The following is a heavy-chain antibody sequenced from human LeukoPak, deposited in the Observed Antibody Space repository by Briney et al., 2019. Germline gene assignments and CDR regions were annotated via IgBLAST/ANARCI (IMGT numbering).Heavy chain of an antibody. V-gene: IGHV3-30*18. CDR3: AKDNVAAAGRYFDY. CDR2: ISYDGSNK. CDR1: GFTFSNYG. Sequence: PGGSLRLSCAASGFTFSNYGMHWVRQAPGKGPEWVALISYDGSNKYFADSVKGRFTISRDNSENTLYLQMHSLRAEDTAVYYCAKDNVAAAGRYFDYWGQGTLVTVSS. D-gene: IGHD6-13*01. J-gene: IGHJ4*02.